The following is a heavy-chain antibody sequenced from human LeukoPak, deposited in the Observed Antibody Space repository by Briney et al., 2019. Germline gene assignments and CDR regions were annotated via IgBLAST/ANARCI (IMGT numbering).Heavy chain of an antibody. D-gene: IGHD1-1*01. CDR2: ISAYNGNT. V-gene: IGHV1-18*01. CDR3: ARANPVENWFDP. Sequence: ASVKVSCKASGGTFSSYAISWVRQAPGQGLEWMGWISAYNGNTNYAQKLQGRVTMTTDTSTSTAYMELRSLRSDDTAVYYCARANPVENWFDPWGQGTLVTVSS. J-gene: IGHJ5*02. CDR1: GGTFSSYA.